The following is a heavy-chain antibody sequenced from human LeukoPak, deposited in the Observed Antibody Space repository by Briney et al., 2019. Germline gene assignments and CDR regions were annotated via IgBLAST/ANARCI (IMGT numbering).Heavy chain of an antibody. CDR3: ARDHGVDTAMVLDY. Sequence: PGGSLRLSRAASGFTFSSYGMHWVRQAPGKGLEWVAVIWYDGSNKYYADSVKGRFTISRDNSKNTLYLQMNSLRAEDTAVYYCARDHGVDTAMVLDYWGQGTLVTVSS. CDR1: GFTFSSYG. J-gene: IGHJ4*02. D-gene: IGHD5-18*01. CDR2: IWYDGSNK. V-gene: IGHV3-33*08.